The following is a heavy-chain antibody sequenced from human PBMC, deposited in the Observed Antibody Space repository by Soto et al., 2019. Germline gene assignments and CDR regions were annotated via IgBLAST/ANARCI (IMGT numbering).Heavy chain of an antibody. CDR3: ARAPDKYYFDS. J-gene: IGHJ4*02. CDR2: INHSGST. CDR1: GGSFNGYY. V-gene: IGHV4-34*01. Sequence: SEPLDLTSAVSGGSFNGYYWSWIRQPPGKGPEWIGDINHSGSTNYNPSLKSRVIISVDTSKNQFSLKLRSVTAADMAVFYCARAPDKYYFDSWGQGTLVTVAS.